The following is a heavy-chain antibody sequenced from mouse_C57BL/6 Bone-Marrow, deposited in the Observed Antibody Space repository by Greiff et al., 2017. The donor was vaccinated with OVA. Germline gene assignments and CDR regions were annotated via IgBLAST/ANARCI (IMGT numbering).Heavy chain of an antibody. CDR3: ARDRGLLKYFDV. V-gene: IGHV5-16*01. Sequence: EVKVVESEGGLVQPGSSMKLSCTASGFTFSDYYMAWVRQVPEKGLEWVANINYDGSSTYYLDSLKSRFIISRDNAKNILYLQMSSLKSEDTATYYCARDRGLLKYFDVWGTGTTVTVSS. J-gene: IGHJ1*03. CDR2: INYDGSST. D-gene: IGHD2-3*01. CDR1: GFTFSDYY.